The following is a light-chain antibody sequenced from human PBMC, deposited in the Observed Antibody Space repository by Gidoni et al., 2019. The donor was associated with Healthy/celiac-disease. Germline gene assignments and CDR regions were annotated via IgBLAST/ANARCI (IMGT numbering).Light chain of an antibody. J-gene: IGKJ4*01. V-gene: IGKV1-39*01. Sequence: DIQMTQSPSSLSASVGDRVTITCRASQSISSYLNWYQQKPGKAPKLLIYAASSLQSGVPSRLSGSGSGTDFTLTISSLQPEDFATYYCQQSYSTPLTXGGGTKVEIK. CDR1: QSISSY. CDR3: QQSYSTPLT. CDR2: AAS.